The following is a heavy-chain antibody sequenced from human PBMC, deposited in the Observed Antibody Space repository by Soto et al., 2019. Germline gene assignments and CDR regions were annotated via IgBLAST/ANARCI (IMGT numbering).Heavy chain of an antibody. J-gene: IGHJ6*02. CDR1: GGSISSGGYS. CDR3: ARRKRDYGDDDGYYFYNGMDG. V-gene: IGHV4-30-2*01. Sequence: SETLSLTCAVSGGSISSGGYSWSWIRQPPGKGLEWIGYIYHSGSTYYNPSLKSRVTISVDRSKNQFSLKLSWVSAADTAVYYCARRKRDYGDDDGYYFYNGMDGWGQGTMVTVSS. CDR2: IYHSGST. D-gene: IGHD4-17*01.